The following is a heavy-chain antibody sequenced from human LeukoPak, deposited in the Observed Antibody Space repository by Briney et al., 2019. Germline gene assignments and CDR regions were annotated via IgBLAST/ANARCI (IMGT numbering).Heavy chain of an antibody. V-gene: IGHV4-31*03. J-gene: IGHJ6*03. CDR3: ARGIGKLLIGYYYYYMDV. D-gene: IGHD2-15*01. CDR1: GGSISSGGYC. CDR2: IYYSGST. Sequence: TLSLTCTVSGGSISSGGYCWSWIRQHPGKGLEWIGYIYYSGSTYYNPSLKSRVTISVDTSKNQFSLKLSSVTAADTAVYYCARGIGKLLIGYYYYYMDVWGKGTTVTVSS.